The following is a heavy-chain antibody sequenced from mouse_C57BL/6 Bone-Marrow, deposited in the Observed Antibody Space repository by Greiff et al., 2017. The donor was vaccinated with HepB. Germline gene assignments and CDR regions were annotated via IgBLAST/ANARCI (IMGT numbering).Heavy chain of an antibody. Sequence: QVHVKQSGAELARPGASVKLSCKASGYTFTSYGISWVKQRTGQGLEWIGEIYPRSGNTYYNEKFKGKATLTADKSSSTAYMELRSLTSEDSAVYFCARRGPSTAEGYFDYWGQGTTLTVSS. V-gene: IGHV1-81*01. CDR1: GYTFTSYG. CDR3: ARRGPSTAEGYFDY. D-gene: IGHD2-1*01. CDR2: IYPRSGNT. J-gene: IGHJ2*01.